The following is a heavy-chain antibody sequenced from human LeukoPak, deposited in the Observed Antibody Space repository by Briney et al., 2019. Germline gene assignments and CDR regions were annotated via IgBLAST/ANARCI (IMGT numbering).Heavy chain of an antibody. CDR3: AKDIVVVPAGGDAFDI. Sequence: LPGGSLRLSCAASGFMFTNYAMSWVRQAPGKGLECVSAISGNSGSTYYADSVKGRFTISRDSSKNTLYLQMNSLRAEDTAVYYCAKDIVVVPAGGDAFDIWGQGTMVTVSS. J-gene: IGHJ3*02. CDR2: ISGNSGST. V-gene: IGHV3-23*01. CDR1: GFMFTNYA. D-gene: IGHD2-2*01.